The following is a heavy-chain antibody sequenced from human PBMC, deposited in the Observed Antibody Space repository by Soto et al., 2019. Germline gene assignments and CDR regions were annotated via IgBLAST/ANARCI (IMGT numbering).Heavy chain of an antibody. V-gene: IGHV3-33*01. CDR1: GFTFSSYG. D-gene: IGHD3-3*01. Sequence: QVQLVESGGGVVQPGRSLRLSCAASGFTFSSYGMHWVRQAPGKGLEWVAVIWYDGSNKYYADSVKGRFTISRDNSKNTLYLQMNSLRAEDTAVYYCARLYDFWSGYPKIGSAYYYYGMDVWGQVTTVTVSS. J-gene: IGHJ6*02. CDR2: IWYDGSNK. CDR3: ARLYDFWSGYPKIGSAYYYYGMDV.